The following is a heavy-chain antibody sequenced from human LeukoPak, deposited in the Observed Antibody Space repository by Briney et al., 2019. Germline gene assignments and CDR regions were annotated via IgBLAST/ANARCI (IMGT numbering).Heavy chain of an antibody. CDR1: GYTFTSYD. D-gene: IGHD3-10*01. Sequence: ASVKVSCKASGYTFTSYDINWVRQATGQGLEWMGWMNPNSGNTGYAQKFQGRVNMTRNTSISTAYMELSSLRSEDTAVYYCARPRWFLHYNWFDPWGQGTLVTVSS. V-gene: IGHV1-8*01. J-gene: IGHJ5*02. CDR2: MNPNSGNT. CDR3: ARPRWFLHYNWFDP.